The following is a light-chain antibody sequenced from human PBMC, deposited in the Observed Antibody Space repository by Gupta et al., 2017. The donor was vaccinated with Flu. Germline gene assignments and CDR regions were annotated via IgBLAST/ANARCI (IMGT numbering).Light chain of an antibody. CDR1: QDISNY. CDR2: DAS. J-gene: IGKJ2*01. CDR3: QQYDNLPKT. V-gene: IGKV1-33*01. Sequence: DIQMTQSPSSLSASVGDRVTITCQASQDISNYLNWYQQKPGKAPKLLIYDASNLETGVPSRFSGSGSGTDFTFTISSLQPVDIATYYCQQYDNLPKTFGQGTKLETK.